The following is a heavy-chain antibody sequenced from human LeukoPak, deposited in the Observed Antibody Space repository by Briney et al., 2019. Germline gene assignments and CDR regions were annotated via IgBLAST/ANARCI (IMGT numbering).Heavy chain of an antibody. CDR3: ARDGVAAAGTHSFDY. CDR1: GGSFSGYY. CDR2: INHSGST. V-gene: IGHV4-34*01. Sequence: SESLSLTCAVYGGSFSGYYWSWIRQPPGKGLEWLGEINHSGSTNYNPSLKSRVTISVDTSKNQFSLKLSSVTAADTAVYYCARDGVAAAGTHSFDYWGQGTLVTVSS. J-gene: IGHJ4*02. D-gene: IGHD6-13*01.